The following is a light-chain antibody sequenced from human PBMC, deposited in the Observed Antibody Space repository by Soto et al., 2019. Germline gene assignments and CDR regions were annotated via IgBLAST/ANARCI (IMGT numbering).Light chain of an antibody. CDR3: HHDPSWPYP. CDR1: QSVSSN. CDR2: DAS. J-gene: IGKJ2*01. Sequence: EIQMTQSPSTLSVSAGERVTLSCRASQSVSSNLAWYQQKPGQAPRLLIYDASNRAPGFPARFSGSGSGTEFTLTISSLQFEDFAVYYSHHDPSWPYPYGQGS. V-gene: IGKV3-15*01.